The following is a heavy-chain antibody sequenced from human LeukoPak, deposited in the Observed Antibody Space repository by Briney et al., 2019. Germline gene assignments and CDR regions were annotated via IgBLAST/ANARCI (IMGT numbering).Heavy chain of an antibody. CDR2: IRSSSSVI. CDR3: ASVRGIYGSGTYRDY. J-gene: IGHJ4*02. Sequence: GGSLRLSCAASGFTFSRYDMNWVRQAPGKGLEWVSYIRSSSSVIYYADSVRGRFTISRDNANNSLSLQMNSLRAEDTAVYYCASVRGIYGSGTYRDYWGQGTLVTVSS. V-gene: IGHV3-48*04. D-gene: IGHD3-10*01. CDR1: GFTFSRYD.